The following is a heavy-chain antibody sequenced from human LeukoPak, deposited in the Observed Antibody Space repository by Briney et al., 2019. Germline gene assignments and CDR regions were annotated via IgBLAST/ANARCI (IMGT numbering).Heavy chain of an antibody. CDR3: AREDYYDSSGYYYVPPGD. CDR2: INPSGGRT. CDR1: GYTFTNYY. J-gene: IGHJ4*02. V-gene: IGHV1-46*01. Sequence: ASVKVSCKASGYTFTNYYIHWVRQAPGQGLEWVGMINPSGGRTSYAQRFQGRVTVTRDMSTSTVYMELSSLRSDDTAVYYCAREDYYDSSGYYYVPPGDWGQGTLVTVSS. D-gene: IGHD3-22*01.